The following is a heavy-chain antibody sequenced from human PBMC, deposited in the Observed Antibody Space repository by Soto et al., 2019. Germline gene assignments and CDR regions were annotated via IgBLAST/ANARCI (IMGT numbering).Heavy chain of an antibody. CDR2: INSDGSST. D-gene: IGHD2-15*01. V-gene: IGHV3-74*01. CDR3: ASTVVTGY. CDR1: GFTFSSDW. J-gene: IGHJ4*02. Sequence: EVQLVESGGGLVQHGGSLRLSCAVSGFTFSSDWMHWVRQAPGKGLVWVSRINSDGSSTSYADSVKGRFTISRENAKNTLYLQMNSLRAEDTAVYYCASTVVTGYWGQGTLVTVSS.